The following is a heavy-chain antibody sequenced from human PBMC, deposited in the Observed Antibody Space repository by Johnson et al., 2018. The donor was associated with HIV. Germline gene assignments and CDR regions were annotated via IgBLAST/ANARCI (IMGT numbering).Heavy chain of an antibody. CDR3: ARSVALVRGAFDI. CDR1: GFTFSSYW. CDR2: INSDGSST. D-gene: IGHD2-21*01. Sequence: VQLVESGGGLVQPGGSLRLSCAASGFTFSSYWMHWVRQAPGKGLVWVSRINSDGSSTSHADSVKGRFTISRDNAKNTLYLQMNSLRADDTAVYYCARSVALVRGAFDIWGQGTIVTVSS. V-gene: IGHV3-74*01. J-gene: IGHJ3*02.